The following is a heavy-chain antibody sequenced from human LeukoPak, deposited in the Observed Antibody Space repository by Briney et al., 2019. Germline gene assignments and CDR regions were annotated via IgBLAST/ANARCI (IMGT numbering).Heavy chain of an antibody. CDR3: AKSVKSGYTSGDFDY. Sequence: GGSLRLSCAASGFTFSTCAMTWVRQAPGKGLEWASGISASGGRTYYADSVRGRFTISRDNSENTLYLQMNSLRAEDTAVYYCAKSVKSGYTSGDFDYWGQGTLVTVSS. CDR2: ISASGGRT. D-gene: IGHD6-19*01. J-gene: IGHJ4*02. V-gene: IGHV3-23*01. CDR1: GFTFSTCA.